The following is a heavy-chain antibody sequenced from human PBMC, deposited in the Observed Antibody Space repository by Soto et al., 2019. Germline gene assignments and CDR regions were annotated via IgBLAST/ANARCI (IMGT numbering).Heavy chain of an antibody. CDR2: IVVGNGNT. V-gene: IGHV1-58*02. CDR1: GYTFTGYY. J-gene: IGHJ3*02. D-gene: IGHD3-3*01. CDR3: AATTHYDFWSGYFTGVAFDI. Sequence: SVKVSCKASGYTFTGYYMHWVRQARGQPLEWIGYIVVGNGNTNFAQRFQERVTFSRDKSRGTAYMELRSLRSEDTAVYYCAATTHYDFWSGYFTGVAFDIWGQGTKVTVSS.